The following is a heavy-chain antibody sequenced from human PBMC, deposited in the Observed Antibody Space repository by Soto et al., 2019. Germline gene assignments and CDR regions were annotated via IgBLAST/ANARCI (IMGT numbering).Heavy chain of an antibody. J-gene: IGHJ1*01. D-gene: IGHD3-9*01. CDR3: ARDRGVVDSLKGLYLQH. V-gene: IGHV1-46*01. Sequence: GASVKVSCKASGYTFTSYYMHWVRQAPGQGLEWMGIINPSGGSTSYAQKFQGRVTMTRDTSTSTVYMELSSLRSEDTAVYYCARDRGVVDSLKGLYLQHWGQGILVTVAS. CDR2: INPSGGST. CDR1: GYTFTSYY.